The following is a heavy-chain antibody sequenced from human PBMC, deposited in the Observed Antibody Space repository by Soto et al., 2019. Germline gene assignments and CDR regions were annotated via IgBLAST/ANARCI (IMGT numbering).Heavy chain of an antibody. J-gene: IGHJ6*02. CDR2: IYYSGST. CDR3: ARVERKRSGQSLYYYYGMDV. Sequence: SETLSLTCTVSGGSISSGGYYWSWIRQHPGKGLEWIGYIYYSGSTYYNPSLKSRVTISVDTSKNQFSLKLSSVTAADTAVYYCARVERKRSGQSLYYYYGMDVWGQGTTVTVSS. D-gene: IGHD5-12*01. CDR1: GGSISSGGYY. V-gene: IGHV4-31*03.